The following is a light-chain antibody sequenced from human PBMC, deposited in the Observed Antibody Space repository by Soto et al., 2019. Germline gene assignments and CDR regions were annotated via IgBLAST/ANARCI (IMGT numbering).Light chain of an antibody. V-gene: IGKV1-39*01. Sequence: DIQMTQSPSSLSASVGDRVIITCRASQNSSSYLSWYQQKPGKAPNLLIYGVSNLQSGVPSRFSGSGSGTDFSLTISSLQREDLATYYCQQYYDTLALTFGGGTKVEIK. CDR3: QQYYDTLALT. CDR1: QNSSSY. J-gene: IGKJ4*01. CDR2: GVS.